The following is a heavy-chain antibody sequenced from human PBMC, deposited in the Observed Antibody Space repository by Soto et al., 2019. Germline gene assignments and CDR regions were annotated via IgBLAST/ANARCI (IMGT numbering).Heavy chain of an antibody. V-gene: IGHV1-69*13. Sequence: SVKVSCKASGGTFSSYAISWVRQAPGQGLEWMGGIIPIFGTANYAQKFQGRVTITADESTSTAYMELSSLRSEDTAVYYCARLLDSSGYYGNPFGDWGQGTLVTVSS. CDR1: GGTFSSYA. CDR3: ARLLDSSGYYGNPFGD. CDR2: IIPIFGTA. D-gene: IGHD3-22*01. J-gene: IGHJ4*02.